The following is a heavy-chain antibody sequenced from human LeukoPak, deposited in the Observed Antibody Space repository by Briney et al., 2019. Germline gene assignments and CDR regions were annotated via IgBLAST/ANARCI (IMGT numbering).Heavy chain of an antibody. CDR3: ARDPIPWLSADAFDI. D-gene: IGHD5-12*01. V-gene: IGHV4-30-2*01. CDR1: GGSISSGGYY. Sequence: SETLSLTCTVSGGSISSGGYYWSWIRQPPGKGLEWIGYIYHSGSTYYNPSLKSRVTISVDRSKNQFSLKLSSVTAADTAVYYCARDPIPWLSADAFDIWGQGTMVTVSS. J-gene: IGHJ3*02. CDR2: IYHSGST.